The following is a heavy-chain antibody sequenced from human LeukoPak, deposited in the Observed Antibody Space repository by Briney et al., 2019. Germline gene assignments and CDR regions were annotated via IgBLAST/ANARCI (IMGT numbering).Heavy chain of an antibody. V-gene: IGHV4-34*01. CDR2: INHSGST. D-gene: IGHD3-10*01. CDR1: GGSFSGYY. J-gene: IGHJ4*02. CDR3: ARTSPGITMVRGVISPIDY. Sequence: SETLSLTCAVYGGSFSGYYWSWIRQPPGKGLEWIGEINHSGSTDYNPSLKSRVTISVDTSKNQFSLKLSSVTAADTAVYYCARTSPGITMVRGVISPIDYWGQRTLVTVSS.